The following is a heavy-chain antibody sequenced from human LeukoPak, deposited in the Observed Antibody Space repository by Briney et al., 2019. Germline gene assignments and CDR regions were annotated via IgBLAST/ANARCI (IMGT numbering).Heavy chain of an antibody. CDR2: IWYDGSNK. CDR1: GFTFSSYG. Sequence: QAGGSLRLSCAASGFTFSSYGMHWVRQAPGKGLEWVAVIWYDGSNKYYADSVKGRLTISRDNSKNTLYLQMNSLRAEDTAVYYCAKAGSGSYYSGFDYWGQGTLVTVSS. V-gene: IGHV3-33*06. J-gene: IGHJ4*02. CDR3: AKAGSGSYYSGFDY. D-gene: IGHD1-26*01.